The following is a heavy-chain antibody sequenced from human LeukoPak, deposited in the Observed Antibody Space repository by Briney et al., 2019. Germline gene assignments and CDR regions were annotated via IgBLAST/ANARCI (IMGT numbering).Heavy chain of an antibody. J-gene: IGHJ1*01. CDR1: GFTFSSYG. D-gene: IGHD6-6*01. CDR2: INEDGSGK. CDR3: AREPYSSSPIPQH. V-gene: IGHV3-7*03. Sequence: GGSLRLSCAASGFTFSSYGMPWVRQAPGKGLEWVAKINEDGSGKYYVDSVKGRFTISRDNSKNSLYLQMNSLRAEDTAVYYCAREPYSSSPIPQHWGQGTLVTVSS.